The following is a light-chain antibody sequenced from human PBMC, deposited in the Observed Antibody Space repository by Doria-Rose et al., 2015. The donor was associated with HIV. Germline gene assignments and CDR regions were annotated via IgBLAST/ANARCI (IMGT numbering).Light chain of an antibody. CDR3: TSYTYIDTYV. Sequence: QSVLIQPSSVSGSPGQSITISCTGTSSDVGAYNYVSWYQLHPGKAPKLMIYDVSDRPSGVPHRFSGSKSGNTASLTISGLQAEDEADYYCTSYTYIDTYVFGTGTTVTVL. V-gene: IGLV2-14*01. J-gene: IGLJ1*01. CDR1: SSDVGAYNY. CDR2: DVS.